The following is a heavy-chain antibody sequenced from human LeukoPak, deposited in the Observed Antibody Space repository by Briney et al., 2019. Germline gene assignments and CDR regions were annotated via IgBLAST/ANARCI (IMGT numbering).Heavy chain of an antibody. CDR3: ARGVKADIVVVPAALGFDP. Sequence: GGSLRLSCAASGFSFSNSGMHWVRQAPGKGLEWVAVIWYDGSNKYYADSVKGRFTISRDNSKNTLYLQMNSLRAEDTAVYYCARGVKADIVVVPAALGFDPWGQGTLVTVSS. V-gene: IGHV3-33*01. D-gene: IGHD2-2*01. J-gene: IGHJ5*02. CDR1: GFSFSNSG. CDR2: IWYDGSNK.